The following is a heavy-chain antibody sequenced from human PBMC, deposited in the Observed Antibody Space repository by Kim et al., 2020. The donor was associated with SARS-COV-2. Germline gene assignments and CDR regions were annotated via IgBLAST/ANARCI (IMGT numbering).Heavy chain of an antibody. V-gene: IGHV3-30*04. CDR2: ISYDGSNK. D-gene: IGHD5-12*01. Sequence: GGSLRLSCAASGFTFSSYAMHWVRQAPGKGLEWVAVISYDGSNKYYADSVKGRFTISRDNSKNTLYLQMNSLRAEDTAVYYCARDYGLSVATIPGYWGQGTLVTVSS. CDR1: GFTFSSYA. CDR3: ARDYGLSVATIPGY. J-gene: IGHJ4*02.